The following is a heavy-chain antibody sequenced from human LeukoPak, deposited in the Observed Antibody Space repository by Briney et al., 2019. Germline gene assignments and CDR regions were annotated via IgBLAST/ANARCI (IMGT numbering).Heavy chain of an antibody. D-gene: IGHD4-17*01. V-gene: IGHV3-23*01. CDR3: AKQSHDYGGYMDF. J-gene: IGHJ4*02. CDR1: GFTFSSYG. CDR2: IRNSGSST. Sequence: GGSLRLSCAASGFTFSSYGMNWVRQAPGEGLEWVSTIRNSGSSTSYADSVKGRFTISRDNSKNTLYLQMNSLRADDTALYYCAKQSHDYGGYMDFWGQGTLVTVSS.